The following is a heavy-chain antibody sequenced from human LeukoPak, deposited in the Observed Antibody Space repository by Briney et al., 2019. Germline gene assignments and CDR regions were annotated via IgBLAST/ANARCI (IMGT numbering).Heavy chain of an antibody. V-gene: IGHV3-53*01. Sequence: GGSLGLSCAASGFTVSSNYMSWVRQAPGKGLEWVSVIYSGGSTYYADSVKGRFTISRDNSKNTLYLQMNSLRAEDTAVYYCARDKAPPDYGGNSGAYYYGMDVWGQGTTVTVSS. D-gene: IGHD4-23*01. CDR1: GFTVSSNY. CDR3: ARDKAPPDYGGNSGAYYYGMDV. CDR2: IYSGGST. J-gene: IGHJ6*02.